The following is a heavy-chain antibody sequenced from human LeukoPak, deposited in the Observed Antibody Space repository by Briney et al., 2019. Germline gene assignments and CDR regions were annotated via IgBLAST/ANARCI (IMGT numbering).Heavy chain of an antibody. J-gene: IGHJ6*02. Sequence: PGGSLRLSCAASGFTFDDYAMHWVRQAPGKGLEWASGISWNSGSIGYADSVKGRFTISRDNSKNTLYLQMNSLRAEDTAMYYCARDRNTGYGMDVWGQGTTVTVSS. D-gene: IGHD2-8*02. V-gene: IGHV3-9*01. CDR1: GFTFDDYA. CDR3: ARDRNTGYGMDV. CDR2: ISWNSGSI.